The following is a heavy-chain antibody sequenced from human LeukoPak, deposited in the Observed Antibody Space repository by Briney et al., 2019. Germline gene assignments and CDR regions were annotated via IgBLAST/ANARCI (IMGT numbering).Heavy chain of an antibody. V-gene: IGHV3-64D*06. CDR2: ISTNGGST. J-gene: IGHJ4*02. CDR1: GFTFTSYA. D-gene: IGHD6-13*01. CDR3: VNGDQSSWYRTLLY. Sequence: GGSLRLSCAASGFTFTSYAMHWVRQAPGKGLEYVSAISTNGGSTYYADSVKGRFTISRDNSKNTLYLQMSSLRAEDTAMYYCVNGDQSSWYRTLLYWGQGTLVTVSS.